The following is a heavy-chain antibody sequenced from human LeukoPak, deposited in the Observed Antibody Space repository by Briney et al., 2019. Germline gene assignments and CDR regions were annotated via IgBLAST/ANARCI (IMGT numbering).Heavy chain of an antibody. CDR3: RYYDILTGSYQPVY. J-gene: IGHJ4*02. D-gene: IGHD3-9*01. V-gene: IGHV3-73*01. CDR2: IRSKANNYAT. Sequence: GGSLRLSCAASGFTFSGSAMHWVRQASGKGLEWVGRIRSKANNYATAYAASVKGRFTISRDDSKNTAYLQMNSLKTEDTAVYYCRYYDILTGSYQPVYRGQGTLVTVSS. CDR1: GFTFSGSA.